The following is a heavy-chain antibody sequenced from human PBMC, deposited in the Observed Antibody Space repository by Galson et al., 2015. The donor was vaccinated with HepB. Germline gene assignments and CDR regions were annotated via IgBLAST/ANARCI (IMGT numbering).Heavy chain of an antibody. J-gene: IGHJ5*02. D-gene: IGHD3-10*01. CDR3: ARDYRPDFGSGSYYPNWFDP. CDR2: ISSSSTTI. CDR1: TFIFSTYS. V-gene: IGHV3-48*04. Sequence: SLRLSCAAPTFIFSTYSMNWVRQAPGKGLEWVSYISSSSTTIYYADSVKGRFTISRDNAKNSLYLQMNSLRAEDTAVYYCARDYRPDFGSGSYYPNWFDPWGQGTLVTVSS.